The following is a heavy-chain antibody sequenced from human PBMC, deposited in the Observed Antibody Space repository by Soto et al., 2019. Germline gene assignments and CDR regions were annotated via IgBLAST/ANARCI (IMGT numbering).Heavy chain of an antibody. J-gene: IGHJ3*02. CDR2: IYDSGSS. CDR3: ARVPARLGAFDI. Sequence: QLQLQESGSGLVKPSQTLSLTCAVSGGSITSGGYSWSWIRQPPGKGLEWIGYIYDSGSSYYTPSLKSRVTISLDRSRNQFSLKLSSVTAADTAVYYCARVPARLGAFDIWGRGTMVTVSS. CDR1: GGSITSGGYS. V-gene: IGHV4-30-2*01. D-gene: IGHD6-25*01.